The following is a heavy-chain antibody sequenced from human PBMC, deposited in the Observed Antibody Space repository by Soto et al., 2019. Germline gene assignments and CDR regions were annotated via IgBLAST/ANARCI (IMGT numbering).Heavy chain of an antibody. CDR2: IFYSGGT. D-gene: IGHD6-19*01. CDR3: ARVGSSGWAPDS. Sequence: SETLSLTCAVSGGSITCHYWIWIRQPPGKGLEWIGYIFYSGGTNYNPSLKSRVTISVDTSKNHFSLKLSSVTAVDTALYYCARVGSSGWAPDSWGQGTLVTVSS. J-gene: IGHJ5*01. V-gene: IGHV4-59*11. CDR1: GGSITCHY.